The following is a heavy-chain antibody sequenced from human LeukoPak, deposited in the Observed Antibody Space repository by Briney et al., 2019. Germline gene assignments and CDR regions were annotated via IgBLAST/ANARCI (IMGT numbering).Heavy chain of an antibody. CDR1: GYTFTGHY. Sequence: ASVKVSCKASGYTFTGHYMHWVRQAPGQGLEWMGLINPNSGGTNYAQKFQGRVTMTRDMSTSTAYMELSRLRSDDTAVYYCARYQSGSSCTHSTFDYWGRGTLVTVSS. CDR3: ARYQSGSSCTHSTFDY. D-gene: IGHD6-13*01. CDR2: INPNSGGT. J-gene: IGHJ4*02. V-gene: IGHV1-2*06.